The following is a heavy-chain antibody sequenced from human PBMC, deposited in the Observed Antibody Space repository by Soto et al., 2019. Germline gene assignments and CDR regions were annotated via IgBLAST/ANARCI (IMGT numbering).Heavy chain of an antibody. Sequence: PGGSLRLSCAASGLTFRNVWMTWVRQAPGKGLEWVGRIKSKVDGGTTDYAASVNGRYTISRDDSKSTLYLQMNSLKTEDTAVYYCTTDRPFTGRGVITTWGQGTMVTVSS. CDR1: GLTFRNVW. CDR2: IKSKVDGGTT. J-gene: IGHJ3*01. CDR3: TTDRPFTGRGVITT. V-gene: IGHV3-15*01. D-gene: IGHD3-10*01.